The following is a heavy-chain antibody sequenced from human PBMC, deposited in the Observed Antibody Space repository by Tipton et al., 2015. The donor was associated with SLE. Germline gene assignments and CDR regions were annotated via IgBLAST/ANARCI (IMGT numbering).Heavy chain of an antibody. CDR2: ISSSGSTR. CDR1: GFTFSDYY. D-gene: IGHD1-26*01. J-gene: IGHJ6*03. CDR3: ASPGGGWELPYYYYYMDV. Sequence: SLRLSCAASGFTFSDYYMSWIRQAPGKGLEWVSYISSSGSTRYYADSVKGRFTISRDNAKNSLYLQMNRLRAEDTAVYYCASPGGGWELPYYYYYMDVWGKGTTVTVSS. V-gene: IGHV3-11*04.